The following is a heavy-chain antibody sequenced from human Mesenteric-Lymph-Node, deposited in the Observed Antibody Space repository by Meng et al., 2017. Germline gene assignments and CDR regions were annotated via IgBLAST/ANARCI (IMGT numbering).Heavy chain of an antibody. Sequence: VQLPESGPGLVKPSQTLSLTCTVSGGSISSGGYYWSWIRQHPGKGLEWIGYIHSSGSTYYNPSLRSRLTISVDTSKNQFSLKLSSVTAADTAVYYCARASYGSGSPLGESWFDPWGQGTLVTVSS. V-gene: IGHV4-31*03. CDR3: ARASYGSGSPLGESWFDP. CDR1: GGSISSGGYY. CDR2: IHSSGST. J-gene: IGHJ5*02. D-gene: IGHD3-10*01.